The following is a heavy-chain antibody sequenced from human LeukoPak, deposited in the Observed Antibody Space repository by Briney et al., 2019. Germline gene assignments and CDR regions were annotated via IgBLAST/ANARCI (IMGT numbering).Heavy chain of an antibody. CDR3: ATPSDSSGYNYNY. V-gene: IGHV4-34*01. J-gene: IGHJ4*02. CDR1: GGSFSGYY. Sequence: SETLSLTCAVYGGSFSGYYWSWIRQPPGKGLEWIGEINHSGSTNYNPSLKSRVTISVDTSKNQFSLKLSSVTAADTAVYYCATPSDSSGYNYNYWGQGTQVTVSS. D-gene: IGHD3-22*01. CDR2: INHSGST.